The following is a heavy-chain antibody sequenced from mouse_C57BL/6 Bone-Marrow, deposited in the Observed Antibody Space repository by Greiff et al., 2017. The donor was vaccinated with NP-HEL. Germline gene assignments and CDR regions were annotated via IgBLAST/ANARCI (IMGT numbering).Heavy chain of an antibody. Sequence: EVKVVESGGGLVKPGGSLKLSCAASGFTFSSYAMSWVRQTPEKRLEWVATISDGGSYTYYPDNVKGRFTISRDNAKNNLYLQMSHLKSEDTAMYYCARDLRLRLYFDYWGQGTTLTVSS. CDR1: GFTFSSYA. D-gene: IGHD2-4*01. J-gene: IGHJ2*01. V-gene: IGHV5-4*01. CDR3: ARDLRLRLYFDY. CDR2: ISDGGSYT.